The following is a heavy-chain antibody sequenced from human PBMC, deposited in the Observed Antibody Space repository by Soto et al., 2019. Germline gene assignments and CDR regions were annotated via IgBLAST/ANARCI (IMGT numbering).Heavy chain of an antibody. J-gene: IGHJ6*02. D-gene: IGHD3-16*01. V-gene: IGHV1-18*01. Sequence: QVQLVQSGYEVKKPGASVKVSCKASGYIFVNYGIAWVRQAPGQGLEWMGWISPYTGNTHSATKVQGRLTMTTDTSTSTAYVDLGSLTSDDTAVYYCVMVDNYVTPTPQDVWGQGTTVTVSS. CDR1: GYIFVNYG. CDR2: ISPYTGNT. CDR3: VMVDNYVTPTPQDV.